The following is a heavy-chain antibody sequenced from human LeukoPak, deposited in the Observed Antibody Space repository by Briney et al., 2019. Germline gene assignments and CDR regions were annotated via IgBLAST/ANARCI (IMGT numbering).Heavy chain of an antibody. CDR2: IYYSGST. J-gene: IGHJ3*02. D-gene: IGHD4-23*01. CDR1: GGSISSSSYY. V-gene: IGHV4-39*01. CDR3: ARHVSGYGGLSDAFDI. Sequence: PSETLSLTCTVSGGSISSSSYYWGWIRQPPGKGLEWIGSIYYSGSTYYNPSLKSRVTISVDTSKNQFSLKLSSVTAADTAVYYCARHVSGYGGLSDAFDIWGQGTKITVSS.